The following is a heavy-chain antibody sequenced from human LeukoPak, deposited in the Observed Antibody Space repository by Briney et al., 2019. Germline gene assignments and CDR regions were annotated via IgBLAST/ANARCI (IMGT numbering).Heavy chain of an antibody. CDR3: ARGGNSWYADY. CDR2: IHYSGST. D-gene: IGHD6-13*01. Sequence: SETLSLTCTVSGGSISSYYWSWIRQPPEKGLEWIGYIHYSGSTSYNPSLKSRVTMSVDTSNNQFSLKVSSVTAAGTAVYYCARGGNSWYADYWGQGTLVTVSS. V-gene: IGHV4-59*01. CDR1: GGSISSYY. J-gene: IGHJ4*02.